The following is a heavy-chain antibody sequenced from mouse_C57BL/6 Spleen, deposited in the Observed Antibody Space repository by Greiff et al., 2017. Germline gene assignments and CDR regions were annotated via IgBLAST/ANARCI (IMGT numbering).Heavy chain of an antibody. Sequence: VQLQQSGAELVKPGASVKLSCKASGYTFTSYWMHWVKQRPGQGLEWIGMIHPNSGSTNYNEKFKSKATLTVDKSSSTAYMQLSSLTSEDSAVYYCARSGGNYEYFDVWGTGTTVTVSS. CDR1: GYTFTSYW. V-gene: IGHV1-64*01. D-gene: IGHD2-1*01. J-gene: IGHJ1*03. CDR2: IHPNSGST. CDR3: ARSGGNYEYFDV.